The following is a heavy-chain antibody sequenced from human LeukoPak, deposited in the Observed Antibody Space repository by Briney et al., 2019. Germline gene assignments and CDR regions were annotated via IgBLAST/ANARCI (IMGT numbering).Heavy chain of an antibody. CDR1: GYTFTSYS. J-gene: IGHJ6*02. D-gene: IGHD4-17*01. Sequence: ASVKVSCKASGYTFTSYSISWVRQAPGQGLEWMGWISAYNGNTNYAQKLQGRVTMTTDTSTSTAYMELRSLRSDDTAVYYCARVGYGDYYYYGMDVWGQGTTVTVSS. CDR3: ARVGYGDYYYYGMDV. CDR2: ISAYNGNT. V-gene: IGHV1-18*01.